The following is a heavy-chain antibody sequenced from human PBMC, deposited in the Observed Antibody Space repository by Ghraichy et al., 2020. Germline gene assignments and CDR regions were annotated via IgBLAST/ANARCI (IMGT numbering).Heavy chain of an antibody. V-gene: IGHV3-7*03. J-gene: IGHJ4*02. Sequence: GESLNISCTASGFTLNNYWMSWVRQAPGKGLEWVANINQDGNSKNYVDSVKGRFTISKDNAKNSVYLQMNSLTADDTAVDYCARSSWPEEYWGQGTLVTVSS. CDR1: GFTLNNYW. CDR2: INQDGNSK. D-gene: IGHD2-15*01. CDR3: ARSSWPEEY.